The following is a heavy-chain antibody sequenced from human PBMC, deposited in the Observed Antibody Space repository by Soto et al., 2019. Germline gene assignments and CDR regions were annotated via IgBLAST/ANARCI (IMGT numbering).Heavy chain of an antibody. CDR2: IYYSGST. CDR1: GGSISSYY. CDR3: ARDGDSSGYYGHYFDY. D-gene: IGHD3-22*01. Sequence: PSETLSLTCTVSGGSISSYYWSWIRQPPGKGLEWIGYIYYSGSTNYNPSLKSRVTISVDTSKNQFSLKLSSVTAADTAVYYCARDGDSSGYYGHYFDYWGPGTLVTVSS. J-gene: IGHJ4*02. V-gene: IGHV4-59*01.